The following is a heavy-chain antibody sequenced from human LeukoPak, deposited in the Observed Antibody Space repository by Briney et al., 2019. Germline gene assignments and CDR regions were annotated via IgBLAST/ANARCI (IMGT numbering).Heavy chain of an antibody. V-gene: IGHV5-51*01. J-gene: IGHJ6*02. Sequence: GESLKISCKGSGYSFTSYWIGWVRQMPGKGLEWMGIIYPGDSDTRYSPSFQGQVTISADKSISTAYLQWSSLKASDTAMYYCASTSLPNSIYYYYGMDVWGQGTTVTVSS. D-gene: IGHD2-2*01. CDR1: GYSFTSYW. CDR2: IYPGDSDT. CDR3: ASTSLPNSIYYYYGMDV.